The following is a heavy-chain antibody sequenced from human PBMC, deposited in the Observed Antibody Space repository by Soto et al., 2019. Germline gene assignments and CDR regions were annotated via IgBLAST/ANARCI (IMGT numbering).Heavy chain of an antibody. CDR3: ARDSGSGWYRVGY. CDR1: GFTFSSYA. V-gene: IGHV3-30-3*01. Sequence: QVQLVESGGGVVQPGRSLRLSCAASGFTFSSYAMHWVRQAPDKGLEWVAVISYDGSNKYYADSVKGRFTISRDNSKNTLYLQMNSLRAEDTAVYYCARDSGSGWYRVGYWGQGTLVTVSS. D-gene: IGHD6-19*01. J-gene: IGHJ4*02. CDR2: ISYDGSNK.